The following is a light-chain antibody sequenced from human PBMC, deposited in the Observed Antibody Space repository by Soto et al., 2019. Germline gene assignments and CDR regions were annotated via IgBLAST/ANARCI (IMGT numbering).Light chain of an antibody. J-gene: IGKJ4*01. CDR2: GAS. V-gene: IGKV4-1*01. CDR3: QQYYSSPVT. CDR1: QRVFHSPEAKYL. Sequence: DIVMTQSPDSLAVSLGERATITCKSSQRVFHSPEAKYLLGCYQQKPGQPPKLLIYGASTRESGVPDRFSGSGSGTEFTLTITSLQAEDVADYYCQQYYSSPVTFGAGTKVEVK.